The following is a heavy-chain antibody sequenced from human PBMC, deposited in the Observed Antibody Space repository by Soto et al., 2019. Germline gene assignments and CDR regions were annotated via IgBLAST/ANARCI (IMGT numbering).Heavy chain of an antibody. CDR1: GFTFSSYG. J-gene: IGHJ6*01. CDR3: AKRVVPAAMGGYYGMDV. Sequence: QVQLVESGGGVVQPGRSLRLSCAASGFTFSSYGMHWVRQAPGKGLEWVAVISYDGSNKYYADSVKGRFTISRDNSKNTLYLQMNSLRAEDTAVYYCAKRVVPAAMGGYYGMDVW. CDR2: ISYDGSNK. D-gene: IGHD2-2*01. V-gene: IGHV3-30*18.